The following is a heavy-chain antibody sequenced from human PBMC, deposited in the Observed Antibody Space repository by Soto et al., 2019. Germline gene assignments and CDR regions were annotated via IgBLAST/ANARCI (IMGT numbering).Heavy chain of an antibody. Sequence: TLSLTCDGSGCSISSGGYSWRWIRQPPGLGVEWIGYIYHSGSTYYNPSLKSRVTISVDRSKNQFSLKLSSVTAADTAVYYCARVGRVGDSSGYYYYGMDVWGQGNTVTVSS. J-gene: IGHJ6*02. D-gene: IGHD3-22*01. CDR2: IYHSGST. CDR1: GCSISSGGYS. V-gene: IGHV4-30-2*01. CDR3: ARVGRVGDSSGYYYYGMDV.